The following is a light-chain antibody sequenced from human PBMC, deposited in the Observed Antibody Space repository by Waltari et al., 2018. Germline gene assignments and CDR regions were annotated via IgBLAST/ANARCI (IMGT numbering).Light chain of an antibody. CDR1: RSLVHSDGNTH. J-gene: IGKJ2*01. CDR2: KVS. V-gene: IGKV2-30*02. CDR3: MQGTHWPYT. Sequence: DVVMTQSPLSLSVTLGQTASISCTSSRSLVHSDGNTHLVWCHQRPGQSPRRLIYKVSNRDSGVPDRFGGSGSGSDFTLKISYVEAEDVGVYYCMQGTHWPYTFGQGTKLDIK.